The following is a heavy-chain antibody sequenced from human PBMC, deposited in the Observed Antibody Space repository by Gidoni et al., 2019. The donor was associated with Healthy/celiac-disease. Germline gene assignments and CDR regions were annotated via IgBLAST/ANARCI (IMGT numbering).Heavy chain of an antibody. V-gene: IGHV3-30*18. J-gene: IGHJ4*02. D-gene: IGHD6-6*01. CDR2: ISYDGSNK. CDR3: AKAGGEYSSSSAYFDY. CDR1: GFTFSSYG. Sequence: QVQLVESGGGVVQPGRSLRLSCAASGFTFSSYGMHWVRQAPGKGLEWVAVISYDGSNKYYADSVKGRFTISRDNSKNTLYLQMNSLRAEDTAVYYCAKAGGEYSSSSAYFDYWGQGTLVTVSS.